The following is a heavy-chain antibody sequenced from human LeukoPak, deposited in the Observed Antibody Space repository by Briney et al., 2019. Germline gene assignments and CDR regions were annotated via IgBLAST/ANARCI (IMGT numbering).Heavy chain of an antibody. D-gene: IGHD1-26*01. J-gene: IGHJ1*01. V-gene: IGHV1-69*05. Sequence: SVKVSCKASGGTFSSYAISWVRQAPGQGLEWMGGIIPIFGTANYAQKFQGRVTITTDESTSTAYMELSSLRSEDTAVYYCAKWERLNRVFFWGQGTLVAVSS. CDR2: IIPIFGTA. CDR3: AKWERLNRVFF. CDR1: GGTFSSYA.